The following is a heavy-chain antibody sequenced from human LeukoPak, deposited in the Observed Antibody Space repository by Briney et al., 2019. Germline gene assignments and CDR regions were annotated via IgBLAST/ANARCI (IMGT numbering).Heavy chain of an antibody. Sequence: GESLKISCMGSGYRFTSYWIAWVRQMPGKGLEWMGIIYPGDSDTRYSPSFQGQVTISADKSFNTAYLQWSSLKASHTAIYYCARPAGRYCNSASCYTGGDSFYYYGLDVWGQGTTVTVSS. CDR1: GYRFTSYW. J-gene: IGHJ6*02. CDR3: ARPAGRYCNSASCYTGGDSFYYYGLDV. D-gene: IGHD2-2*02. V-gene: IGHV5-51*01. CDR2: IYPGDSDT.